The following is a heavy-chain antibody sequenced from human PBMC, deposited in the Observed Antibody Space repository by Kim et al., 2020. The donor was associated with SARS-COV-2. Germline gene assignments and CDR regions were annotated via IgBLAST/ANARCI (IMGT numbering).Heavy chain of an antibody. D-gene: IGHD6-19*01. CDR2: ISSNGGST. Sequence: GGSLRLSCSASGFTFSSYAMHWVRQAPGKGLEYVSAISSNGGSTYYADSVKGRFTISRDNSKNTLYLHMSSLRAEDTAVYYCVKDQGSGWSEVDWFDPWGQGTLVTVSS. CDR3: VKDQGSGWSEVDWFDP. CDR1: GFTFSSYA. V-gene: IGHV3-64D*09. J-gene: IGHJ5*02.